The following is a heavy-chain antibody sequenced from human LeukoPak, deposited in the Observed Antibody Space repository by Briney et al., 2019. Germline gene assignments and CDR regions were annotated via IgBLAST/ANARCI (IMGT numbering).Heavy chain of an antibody. CDR3: ARPLTRGGTYYV. J-gene: IGHJ4*02. CDR1: GGSISSGGYY. D-gene: IGHD1-26*01. Sequence: SETLSLTCTVSGGSISSGGYYWSWIRQHPGKGLEWIGYIHYSGSTYYNPSLKSRVTISVDTSKNQFSLKLSSVTAADTAVYYCARPLTRGGTYYVWGQGTLVTVSS. V-gene: IGHV4-31*03. CDR2: IHYSGST.